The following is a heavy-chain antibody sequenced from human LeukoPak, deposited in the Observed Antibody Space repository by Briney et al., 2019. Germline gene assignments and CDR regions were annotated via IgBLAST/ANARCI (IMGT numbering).Heavy chain of an antibody. V-gene: IGHV4-30-4*08. J-gene: IGHJ4*02. D-gene: IGHD3-3*02. Sequence: SETLSLTCTVSGGSISSGDYYWSWIRQPPGKGLEWIGYIYYSGSTYYNPSLKSRVTISVDTSKNQFSLKLSSVTAADTAVYYCARTLQISVSIDYWGQGTLVTVSS. CDR1: GGSISSGDYY. CDR3: ARTLQISVSIDY. CDR2: IYYSGST.